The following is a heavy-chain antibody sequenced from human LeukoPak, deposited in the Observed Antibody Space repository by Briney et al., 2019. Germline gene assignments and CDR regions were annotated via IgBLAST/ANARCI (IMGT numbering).Heavy chain of an antibody. CDR3: ARGQNDLFRPGDV. V-gene: IGHV1-46*01. CDR2: INPSGGSA. J-gene: IGHJ6*04. CDR1: GYTFTSYY. Sequence: APVKVSCKASGYTFTSYYMHWVRQAPGQGLEWMGIINPSGGSASYAQKFQGRVTMTRDTSTSTVYMELSSLRSEDTAVYYCARGQNDLFRPGDVWGKGTTVTVSS.